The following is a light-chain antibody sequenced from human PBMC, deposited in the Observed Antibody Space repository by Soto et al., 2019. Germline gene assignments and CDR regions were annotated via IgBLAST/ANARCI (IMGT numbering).Light chain of an antibody. J-gene: IGKJ1*01. CDR2: GAS. CDR1: QSVSSSH. V-gene: IGKV3-20*01. CDR3: QQYDSPPRT. Sequence: EIVLTQSPGTLSLSPGERATLSCRASQSVSSSHLAWYQQKPGQAPRLLIYGASTRATGIPDRFSGSGSGTDFTLTISRLEPEDFAVYYCQQYDSPPRTFGQGTKVEIK.